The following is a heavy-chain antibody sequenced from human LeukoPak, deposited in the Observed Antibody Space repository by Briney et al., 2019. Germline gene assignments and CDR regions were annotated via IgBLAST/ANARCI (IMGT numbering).Heavy chain of an antibody. CDR2: IKQDGSEK. D-gene: IGHD3-10*01. CDR1: GFTFSSYW. Sequence: GGSLRLSCAASGFTFSSYWMSWVRQAPGKGLEWVANIKQDGSEKYYVDSVEGRFTISRDNAKNSLYLQMNSLRAEDTAVYYCARSSIRGAFDIWGQGTMVTVSS. J-gene: IGHJ3*02. CDR3: ARSSIRGAFDI. V-gene: IGHV3-7*01.